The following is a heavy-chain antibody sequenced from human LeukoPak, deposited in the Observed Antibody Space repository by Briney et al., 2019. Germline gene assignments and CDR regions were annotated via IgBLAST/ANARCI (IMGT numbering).Heavy chain of an antibody. V-gene: IGHV3-43*02. CDR2: ISGDGGST. CDR3: AKDYNSDLGYSSSWYDY. D-gene: IGHD6-13*01. J-gene: IGHJ4*02. Sequence: GGSLRLSCAASGFTFDDYAMHWVRQAPGKCLEWVSLISGDGGSTYYAGSVKGRFTISRDNSKNSLYLQMNSLRTEDTALYYCAKDYNSDLGYSSSWYDYWGQGTLVTVSS. CDR1: GFTFDDYA.